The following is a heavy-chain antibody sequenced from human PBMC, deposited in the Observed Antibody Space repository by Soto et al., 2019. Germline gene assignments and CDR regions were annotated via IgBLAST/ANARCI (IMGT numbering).Heavy chain of an antibody. V-gene: IGHV3-23*01. CDR1: GFTFSNYA. D-gene: IGHD6-19*01. CDR3: AAYLWRLGNFFDY. CDR2: IRAGDDST. Sequence: GGSLRLSCAASGFTFSNYAMSWVRQAPGKGLEWVSVIRAGDDSTDYADSVKGRFTISRDNSKNTLYLQMNNLRVEDTAVYYCAAYLWRLGNFFDYWGLGTLVTVSS. J-gene: IGHJ4*02.